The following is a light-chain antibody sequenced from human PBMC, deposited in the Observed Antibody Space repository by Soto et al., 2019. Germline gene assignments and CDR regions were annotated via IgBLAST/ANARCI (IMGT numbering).Light chain of an antibody. CDR1: SSNIGGNS. CDR3: GSWDSSLSAYV. J-gene: IGLJ1*01. CDR2: DDD. Sequence: SPLTQPPSVSAAPGQRVTMSCSGSSSNIGGNSVSWYQQLPGTAPKLLIYDDDKRPSGIPDRFSGSKSGTSATLGITGFQTGDDADHYCGSWDSSLSAYVFGTGTKVTV. V-gene: IGLV1-51*01.